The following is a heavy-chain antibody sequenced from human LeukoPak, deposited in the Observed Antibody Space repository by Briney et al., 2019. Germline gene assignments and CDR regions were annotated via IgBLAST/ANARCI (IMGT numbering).Heavy chain of an antibody. Sequence: GRSLRLSCAASGFTFSNYDMHWVRQAPGKGLEWVSYISSSRSDTKYADSVKGRFTISRDNAKNSLYLQMNSLRAEDTAVYYCARDRLWEVGATPYFAYWGQGTLVTVSS. J-gene: IGHJ4*02. CDR3: ARDRLWEVGATPYFAY. V-gene: IGHV3-11*05. CDR2: ISSSRSDT. CDR1: GFTFSNYD. D-gene: IGHD1-26*01.